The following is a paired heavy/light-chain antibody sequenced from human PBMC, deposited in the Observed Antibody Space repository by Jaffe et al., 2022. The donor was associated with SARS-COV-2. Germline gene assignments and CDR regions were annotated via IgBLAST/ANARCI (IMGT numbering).Light chain of an antibody. V-gene: IGLV3-9*01. CDR1: NIGSKN. Sequence: SYELTQPLSVSVALGQTARITCGGNNIGSKNVHWYQQKPGQAPVLVIYRDSNRPSGIPERFSGSNSGNTATLTISRAQAGDEADYYCQVWDSSTAHVVFGGGTKLTVL. CDR3: QVWDSSTAHVV. J-gene: IGLJ2*01. CDR2: RDS.
Heavy chain of an antibody. J-gene: IGHJ4*02. V-gene: IGHV1-18*01. D-gene: IGHD2-2*02. CDR1: GYTFTSYG. CDR2: ISAYNGNT. CDR3: ARGGYCSSTSCYTFYY. Sequence: QVQLVQSGAEVKKPGASVKVSCKASGYTFTSYGISWVRQAPGQGLEWMGWISAYNGNTNYAQKLQGRVTMTTDTSTSTAYMELRSLRSDDTAVYYCARGGYCSSTSCYTFYYWGQGTLVTVSS.